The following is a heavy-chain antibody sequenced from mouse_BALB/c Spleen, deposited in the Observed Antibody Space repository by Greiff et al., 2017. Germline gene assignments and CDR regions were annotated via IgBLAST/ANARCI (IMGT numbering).Heavy chain of an antibody. CDR1: GFTFSSYA. D-gene: IGHD2-3*01. V-gene: IGHV5-6-5*01. J-gene: IGHJ2*01. Sequence: DVMLVESGGGLVKPGGSLKLSCAASGFTFSSYAMSWVRQTPEKRLEWVASISSGGSTYYPDSVKGRFTISRDNARNILYLQMSSLRSEDTAMYYCARWLLRFYYFDYWGQGTTLTVSS. CDR2: ISSGGST. CDR3: ARWLLRFYYFDY.